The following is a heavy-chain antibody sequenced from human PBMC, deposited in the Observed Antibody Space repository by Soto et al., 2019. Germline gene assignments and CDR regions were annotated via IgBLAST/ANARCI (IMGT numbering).Heavy chain of an antibody. D-gene: IGHD3-22*01. CDR2: ISYDGRNK. CDR3: AKDPQQYDSSGYPDY. V-gene: IGHV3-30*18. CDR1: GGSIRS. J-gene: IGHJ4*02. Sequence: PSETLSLTCTVSGGSIRSSTYYWGWIRQAPGKGLEWVAVISYDGRNKFYVDSVQGRFTISRDNSDNTLYLQMNSLRAEDTAVYYCAKDPQQYDSSGYPDYWGQGTLVTVSS.